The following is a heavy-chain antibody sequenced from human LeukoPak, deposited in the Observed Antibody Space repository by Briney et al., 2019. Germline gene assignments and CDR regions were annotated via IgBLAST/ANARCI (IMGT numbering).Heavy chain of an antibody. Sequence: ASVKVSCKASGYTFNNYGISWVRQAPGQGLEWMGWISPYNRNTDYAQKFQGRLTMTTDTSTNTVYMELRNLGCDDTAIYYCARDWGSTTTPNWFDPWGQGTLVTVSS. J-gene: IGHJ5*02. CDR1: GYTFNNYG. CDR3: ARDWGSTTTPNWFDP. D-gene: IGHD2-15*01. CDR2: ISPYNRNT. V-gene: IGHV1-18*01.